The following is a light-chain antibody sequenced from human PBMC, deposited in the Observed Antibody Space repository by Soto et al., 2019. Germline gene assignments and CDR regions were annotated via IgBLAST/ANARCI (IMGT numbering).Light chain of an antibody. J-gene: IGKJ2*01. CDR3: QQYNDWPPYT. V-gene: IGKV3-15*01. CDR1: QSVSSK. CDR2: DAS. Sequence: EIVMTQSPATVSVSPGERATLSCRASQSVSSKLAWYQQKPGQPPRLLSFDASARATGVPARFSGSGSGTEFILTISSLQSEDFAVYYCQQYNDWPPYTFGQGTKLEMK.